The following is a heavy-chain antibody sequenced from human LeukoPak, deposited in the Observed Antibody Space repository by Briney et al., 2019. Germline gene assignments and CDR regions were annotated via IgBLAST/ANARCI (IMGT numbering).Heavy chain of an antibody. Sequence: ASVKVSCKASGYTFTSYGISWVRQAPGQGLEWMGWISAYNGNTNYAQKPQGRVTMTTDTSTSTAYMELRSLRSDDTAVYYCARDERAYCGGDCFDDWFDPWGQGTLVTVSS. CDR1: GYTFTSYG. CDR3: ARDERAYCGGDCFDDWFDP. V-gene: IGHV1-18*01. CDR2: ISAYNGNT. J-gene: IGHJ5*02. D-gene: IGHD2-21*02.